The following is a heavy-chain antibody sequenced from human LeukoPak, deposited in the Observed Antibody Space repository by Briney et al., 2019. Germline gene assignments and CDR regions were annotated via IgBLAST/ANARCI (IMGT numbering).Heavy chain of an antibody. V-gene: IGHV1-2*02. CDR1: GSNLIAYY. CDR3: AKGNAMTTIRVTDY. CDR2: LNPNSGVT. D-gene: IGHD5-24*01. J-gene: IGHJ4*02. Sequence: ASVKVSCKGSGSNLIAYYIHWVRQAPGQGLEWMGWLNPNSGVTNYAQKFQGRVTMTRDTSISTAYMELSSLRSDDTAVYYCAKGNAMTTIRVTDYWGQGTLVTVSS.